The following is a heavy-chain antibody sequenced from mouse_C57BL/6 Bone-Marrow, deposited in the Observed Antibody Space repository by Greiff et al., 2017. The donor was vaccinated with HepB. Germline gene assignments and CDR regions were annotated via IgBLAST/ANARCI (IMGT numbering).Heavy chain of an antibody. CDR1: GYSITSGYY. Sequence: EVKLQESGPGLVKPSQSLSLTCSVTGYSITSGYYWNWIRQFPGNKLEWMGYISYDGSNNYNPSLKNRISITRDTSKNQFFLKLNSVTTEDTATYYCARGLRYFDVWGTGTTVTVSS. CDR3: ARGLRYFDV. V-gene: IGHV3-6*01. J-gene: IGHJ1*03. CDR2: ISYDGSN. D-gene: IGHD2-13*01.